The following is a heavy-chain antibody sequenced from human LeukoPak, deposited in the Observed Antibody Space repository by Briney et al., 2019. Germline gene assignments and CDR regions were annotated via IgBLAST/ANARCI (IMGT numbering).Heavy chain of an antibody. CDR2: ISSSGSIK. J-gene: IGHJ6*03. D-gene: IGHD4-17*01. CDR3: ARDLGDYDHLMDV. Sequence: GGTLRLSCAASGFTFSDYYMSWIRQAPGKGLEWVSYISSSGSIKNYADSVKGRFSISRDNVKNSLYLQMNSLRAEDTAVYYCARDLGDYDHLMDVWGKGTTVTVSS. CDR1: GFTFSDYY. V-gene: IGHV3-11*04.